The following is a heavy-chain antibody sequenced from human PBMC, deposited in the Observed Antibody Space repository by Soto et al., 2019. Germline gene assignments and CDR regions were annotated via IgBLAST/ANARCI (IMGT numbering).Heavy chain of an antibody. CDR3: AKDSDYYDSSGPHLMGIDY. J-gene: IGHJ4*02. Sequence: QVQLVESGGGVVQPGRSLRLSCAASGFTFSSYGMHWVRQAPGKGLEWVAVISYDGSNKYYADSVKGRFTNSRDNSKNTLYLQMNSLRAEDTAVYYCAKDSDYYDSSGPHLMGIDYWGQGTLVTVSS. CDR2: ISYDGSNK. CDR1: GFTFSSYG. V-gene: IGHV3-30*18. D-gene: IGHD3-22*01.